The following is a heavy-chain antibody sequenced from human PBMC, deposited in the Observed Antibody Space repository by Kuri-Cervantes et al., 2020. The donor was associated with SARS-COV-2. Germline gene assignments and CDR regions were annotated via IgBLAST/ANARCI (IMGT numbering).Heavy chain of an antibody. J-gene: IGHJ6*03. Sequence: ASVKVSCKAPGYTFTSYGISWVRQAPGQGLEWMGWISAYNGITNYAQKLQGRVTMTTDTSTSTAYMELRSLRSDDTAVYYCARVVVVPAAISNPGGMDVWGKGTTVTVSS. V-gene: IGHV1-18*01. CDR3: ARVVVVPAAISNPGGMDV. CDR2: ISAYNGIT. CDR1: GYTFTSYG. D-gene: IGHD2-2*02.